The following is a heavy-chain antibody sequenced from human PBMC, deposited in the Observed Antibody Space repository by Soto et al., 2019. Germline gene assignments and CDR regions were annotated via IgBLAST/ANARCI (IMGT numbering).Heavy chain of an antibody. CDR3: ASQEGSVAGIGDFDY. D-gene: IGHD6-19*01. J-gene: IGHJ4*02. V-gene: IGHV4-39*01. Sequence: QLQLQESGPGLVKPSETLSLTCTVSGGSISSSSYYWGWIRQPPGKGLEWIGSIYYSGSTYYNPSLKSRCTISVDTSKNQFSLKLSSVTAADTAVYYCASQEGSVAGIGDFDYWGQGTLVTVSS. CDR1: GGSISSSSYY. CDR2: IYYSGST.